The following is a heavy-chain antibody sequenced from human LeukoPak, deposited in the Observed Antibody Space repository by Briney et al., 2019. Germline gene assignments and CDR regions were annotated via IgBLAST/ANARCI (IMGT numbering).Heavy chain of an antibody. CDR2: IYYSGST. CDR3: ARGVYSSSWYIDY. Sequence: PSQTLSLTCTVSGGSISSGGYYWSWIRQHPGKGLEWIGYIYYSGSTYYNPSLKSRVTIPVDTSKNQFSLKLSSVTAADTAVYYCARGVYSSSWYIDYWGQGTLVTVSS. CDR1: GGSISSGGYY. D-gene: IGHD6-13*01. J-gene: IGHJ4*02. V-gene: IGHV4-31*03.